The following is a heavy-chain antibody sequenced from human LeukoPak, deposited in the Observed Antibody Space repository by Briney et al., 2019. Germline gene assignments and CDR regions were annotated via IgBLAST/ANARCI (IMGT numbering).Heavy chain of an antibody. V-gene: IGHV4-39*01. J-gene: IGHJ3*02. Sequence: SETLSLTCTVSVGSISSSTYYWGWIRQPPGKGLEWIGSIYYSGSTYYNPSLKSRVTICLDTSKTQFSLKLSSVTAADTAVYYCARRARGAKFGSGAFDIWGQGTMVTVYS. CDR3: ARRARGAKFGSGAFDI. CDR2: IYYSGST. D-gene: IGHD3-10*01. CDR1: VGSISSSTYY.